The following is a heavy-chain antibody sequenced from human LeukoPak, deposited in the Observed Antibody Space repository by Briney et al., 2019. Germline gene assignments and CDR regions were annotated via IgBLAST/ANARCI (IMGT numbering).Heavy chain of an antibody. CDR3: ARDRPLLAFDM. D-gene: IGHD2/OR15-2a*01. CDR2: INSDGSST. Sequence: PGGSLRLSCAASGFSLTGYWMHWVRQAPGKGLVWVSRINSDGSSTSYADSVKGRFTISRDNAKNTLYLQMNSLRAEDTAVYYCARDRPLLAFDMWGQGTMVTVSS. J-gene: IGHJ3*02. V-gene: IGHV3-74*01. CDR1: GFSLTGYW.